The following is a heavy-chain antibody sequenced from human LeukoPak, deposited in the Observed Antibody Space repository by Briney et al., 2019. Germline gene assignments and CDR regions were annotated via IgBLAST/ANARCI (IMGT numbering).Heavy chain of an antibody. CDR1: GGSISSSNFY. Sequence: PSETLSLTCTVSGGSISSSNFYWGWIRQPPGKGLEWIGIMYHRGSTYYNPSLKSRVTISVDTSKNQFSLNLSAVTTADTAVYYCARHADSSGYYFFDFWGQGTLVTVSS. CDR2: MYHRGST. CDR3: ARHADSSGYYFFDF. J-gene: IGHJ4*02. V-gene: IGHV4-39*01. D-gene: IGHD3-22*01.